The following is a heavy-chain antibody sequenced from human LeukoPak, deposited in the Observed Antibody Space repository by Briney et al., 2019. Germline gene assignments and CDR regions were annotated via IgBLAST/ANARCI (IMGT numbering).Heavy chain of an antibody. J-gene: IGHJ6*04. CDR3: AREGLWFGELHTVGMDV. CDR2: ISAYNGNT. V-gene: IGHV1-18*04. CDR1: GYTFTSYG. Sequence: ASVKVSCKASGYTFTSYGISWVRQAPGQGLEWMGWISAYNGNTNYAQKLQGRVTMTTDTSTSTAYMELRSLRSDDTAVYYCAREGLWFGELHTVGMDVCGKGTTVTVSS. D-gene: IGHD3-10*01.